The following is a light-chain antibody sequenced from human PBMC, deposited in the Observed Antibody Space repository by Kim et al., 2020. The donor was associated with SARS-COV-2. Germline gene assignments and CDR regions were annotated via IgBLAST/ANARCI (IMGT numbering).Light chain of an antibody. CDR1: NSNIERTT. CDR3: AAWDASLNVVV. CDR2: KTD. V-gene: IGLV1-44*01. J-gene: IGLJ2*01. Sequence: GQGVTISCSGSNSNIERTTVNWYQQLPGRAPKVLISKTDQRPSGVPDRFSGFKSGTSASLAISGLQTEDEADYYCAAWDASLNVVVFGGGTKVTVL.